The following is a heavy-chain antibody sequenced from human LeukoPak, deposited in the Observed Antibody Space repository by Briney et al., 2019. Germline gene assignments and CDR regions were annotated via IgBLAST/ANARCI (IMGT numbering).Heavy chain of an antibody. CDR3: ARLYGSGSFQYFDY. V-gene: IGHV4-59*08. J-gene: IGHJ4*02. CDR2: IYYSGST. CDR1: GGSFSGYY. Sequence: KPSETLSLTCAVYGGSFSGYYWSWIRQPPGKGLEWIGYIYYSGSTNYNPSLKSRVTISLDTSKNQFSLKLSSVTAADTAVYYCARLYGSGSFQYFDYWGQGTLVTVSS. D-gene: IGHD3-10*01.